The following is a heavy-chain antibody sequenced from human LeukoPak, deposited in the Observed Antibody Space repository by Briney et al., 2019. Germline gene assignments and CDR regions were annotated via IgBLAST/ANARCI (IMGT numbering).Heavy chain of an antibody. CDR1: GFTFSDYY. J-gene: IGHJ1*01. CDR2: ISSSGSTI. Sequence: GGSLRLSCAASGFTFSDYYMSWIRQAPGKGLEWVSYISSSGSTIYYADSVKGRFTISRDNSKNTLYLQMNSLRAEDTAIYYCAKGITYYYDSSGYYFHYWGQGTLVTVSS. V-gene: IGHV3-11*01. D-gene: IGHD3-22*01. CDR3: AKGITYYYDSSGYYFHY.